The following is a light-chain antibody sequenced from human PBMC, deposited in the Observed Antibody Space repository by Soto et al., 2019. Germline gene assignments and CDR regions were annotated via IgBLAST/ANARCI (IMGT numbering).Light chain of an antibody. Sequence: DIQMTQSPSTLSASVGDRVTITCRASQSISSWLAWYQQKPGKAPKLLIYDASTLESGVPSRFSGSGSGTEFTLTITSLQPDDFATYYCQQYNVYSPWTFGQGTKVDIK. V-gene: IGKV1-5*01. J-gene: IGKJ1*01. CDR1: QSISSW. CDR3: QQYNVYSPWT. CDR2: DAS.